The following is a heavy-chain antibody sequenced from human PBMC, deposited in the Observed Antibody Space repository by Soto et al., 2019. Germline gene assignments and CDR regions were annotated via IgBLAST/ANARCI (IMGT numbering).Heavy chain of an antibody. Sequence: PGGSLRLSCAASGFTFTRYSMNWVRQAPGKGLEWVSSISSTTNYIYYGDSMKGRFTISRDNAKNSLYLEMNSLRAEDTSVYYCARESEDLTSNFDYWGQGTLVTVSS. CDR1: GFTFTRYS. V-gene: IGHV3-21*06. CDR3: ARESEDLTSNFDY. J-gene: IGHJ4*02. CDR2: ISSTTNYI.